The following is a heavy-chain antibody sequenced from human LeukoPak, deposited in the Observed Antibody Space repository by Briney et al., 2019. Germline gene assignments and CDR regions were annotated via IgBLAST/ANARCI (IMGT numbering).Heavy chain of an antibody. CDR3: ARDRSITIFGVVNPDIDY. D-gene: IGHD3-3*01. CDR2: INPNSGGT. J-gene: IGHJ4*02. Sequence: ASVKVSCKASGYTFTGYYMHWVRQAPGQGLEWMGWINPNSGGTNYAQKLQGRVTMTTDTSTSTAYMELRSLRSDDTAVYYCARDRSITIFGVVNPDIDYWGQGTLVTVSS. CDR1: GYTFTGYY. V-gene: IGHV1-2*02.